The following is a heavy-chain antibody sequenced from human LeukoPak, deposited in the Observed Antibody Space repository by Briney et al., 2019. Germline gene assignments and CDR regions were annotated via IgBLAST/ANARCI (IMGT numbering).Heavy chain of an antibody. J-gene: IGHJ2*01. CDR2: IWYDGSNK. CDR1: GFTFSSYG. Sequence: PGGSLRLSCAASGFTFSSYGMHWVRQAPGKGLEWVAVIWYDGSNKYYADSVKGRFTISRDNSKNTLYLQMNSLRAEDTAVYYCARDQVGGGDGYNLAWYFDLWGRGTLVTVSS. V-gene: IGHV3-33*01. D-gene: IGHD5-24*01. CDR3: ARDQVGGGDGYNLAWYFDL.